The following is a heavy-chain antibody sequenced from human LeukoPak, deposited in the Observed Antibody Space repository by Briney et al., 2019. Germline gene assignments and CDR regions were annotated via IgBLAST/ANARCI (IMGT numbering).Heavy chain of an antibody. J-gene: IGHJ4*02. D-gene: IGHD4-17*01. CDR2: INHSGST. CDR3: ARGTMTTVTYYFDY. Sequence: PSETLSLTCAVSGGSFSGYYWSWIRQPPGKGLEWIVEINHSGSTNYNPSLKSRVTISVDTSKNQFSLKLSSVTAADTAVYYFARGTMTTVTYYFDYWGQGTLVTVSS. CDR1: GGSFSGYY. V-gene: IGHV4-34*01.